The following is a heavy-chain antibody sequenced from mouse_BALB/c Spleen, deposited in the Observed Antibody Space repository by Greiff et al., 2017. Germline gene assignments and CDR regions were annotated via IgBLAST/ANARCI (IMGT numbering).Heavy chain of an antibody. V-gene: IGHV3-2*02. D-gene: IGHD2-1*01. J-gene: IGHJ2*01. CDR2: ISYSGST. CDR1: GYSITSDYA. Sequence: DVHLVESGPGLVKPSQSLSLTCTVTGYSITSDYAWNWIRQFPGNKLEWMGYISYSGSTSYNPSLKSRISITRDTSKNQFFLQLNSVTTEDTATYYCARGGNYNFDYWGQGTTLTVSS. CDR3: ARGGNYNFDY.